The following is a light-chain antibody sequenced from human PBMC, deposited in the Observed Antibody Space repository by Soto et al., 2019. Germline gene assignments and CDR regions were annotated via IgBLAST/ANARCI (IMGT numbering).Light chain of an antibody. V-gene: IGKV3-15*01. CDR2: GAS. CDR3: QQYNDLVT. J-gene: IGKJ4*01. Sequence: VMTQSPVTLSVSPGERATLSCRASQSVSTNLAWYQHKPGQAPRFLIYGASTRATGIPARFSGSGSGTEFTLTISSLQSEDSAVYYCQQYNDLVTFGGGIKVEIK. CDR1: QSVSTN.